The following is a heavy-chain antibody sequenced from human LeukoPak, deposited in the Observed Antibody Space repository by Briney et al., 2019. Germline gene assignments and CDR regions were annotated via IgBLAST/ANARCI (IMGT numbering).Heavy chain of an antibody. V-gene: IGHV4-59*01. CDR3: ARGDRSTGWAYYFDY. CDR2: IYSSGST. J-gene: IGHJ4*02. D-gene: IGHD2-8*02. Sequence: PETLSLTCTVSGGSISSFYWSWIRQPPGKGPEWIGYIYSSGSTNYNPSLKSRVTISVDTSKNQFSLKLISVTAADTAVYYCARGDRSTGWAYYFDYWGQGTLVTVSS. CDR1: GGSISSFY.